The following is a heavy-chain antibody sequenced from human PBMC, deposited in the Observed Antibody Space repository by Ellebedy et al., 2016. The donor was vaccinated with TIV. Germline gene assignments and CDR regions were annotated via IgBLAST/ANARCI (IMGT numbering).Heavy chain of an antibody. Sequence: SETLSLTXTVSGGSISSRSNYWGWIRQTPGKGLEWIGSMYSSGSTAYNPSLKSRVTISVDTSKNQFSLKLSSVTAADTAVYYCARHEYSGYEYFNDYWGQGTLVTVSS. CDR2: MYSSGST. V-gene: IGHV4-39*01. D-gene: IGHD5-12*01. CDR1: GGSISSRSNY. CDR3: ARHEYSGYEYFNDY. J-gene: IGHJ4*02.